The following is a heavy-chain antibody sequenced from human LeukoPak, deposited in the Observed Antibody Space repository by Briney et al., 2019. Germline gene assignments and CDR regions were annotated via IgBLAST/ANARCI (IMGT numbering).Heavy chain of an antibody. CDR3: ARGAGEWELNGFDY. CDR1: GGSFSGYY. J-gene: IGHJ4*02. V-gene: IGHV4-30-4*08. CDR2: IYYSGST. Sequence: SETLSLTCAVYGGSFSGYYWSWIRQPPGKGLEWIGYIYYSGSTYYNPSLKSRVTISVDTSKNQFSLKLSSVTAADTAVYYCARGAGEWELNGFDYWGQGTLVTVSS. D-gene: IGHD1-26*01.